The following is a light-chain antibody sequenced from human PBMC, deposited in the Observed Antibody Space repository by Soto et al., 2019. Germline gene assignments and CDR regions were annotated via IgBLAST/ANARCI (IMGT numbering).Light chain of an antibody. CDR3: QQYNIYPWT. CDR1: QDISRR. Sequence: DVQMTQSTSSLSAPVGDRVSLPCRASQDISRRLAWYPQKPGKAPKLLIYEASNLEGGVPSRFSGSGSGTAFTLTISSLQPDDFATYYCQQYNIYPWTFGQGTKVDIK. CDR2: EAS. J-gene: IGKJ1*01. V-gene: IGKV1-5*03.